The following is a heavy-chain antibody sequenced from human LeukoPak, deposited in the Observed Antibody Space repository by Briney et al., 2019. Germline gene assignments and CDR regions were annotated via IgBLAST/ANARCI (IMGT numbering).Heavy chain of an antibody. CDR2: ISGHGGAI. J-gene: IGHJ1*01. D-gene: IGHD2-15*01. CDR3: AKDPRWELLLGDYLEH. V-gene: IGHV3-23*01. CDR1: GFNFKDFA. Sequence: GGSLRLSCVASGFNFKDFAMTWVRQAPGKGLEWVSAISGHGGAIQYAESVRGRFSISRNNSKKTLFLQMDNLRAEDTGIYFCAKDPRWELLLGDYLEHWGQGTVVTVSS.